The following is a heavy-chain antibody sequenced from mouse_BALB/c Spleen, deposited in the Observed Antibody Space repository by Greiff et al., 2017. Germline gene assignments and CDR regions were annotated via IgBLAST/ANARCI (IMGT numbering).Heavy chain of an antibody. D-gene: IGHD1-1*01. CDR2: ISDGGSYT. CDR1: GFTFSDYY. CDR3: ARLYGSSYAMDY. Sequence: EVKLMESGGGLVKPGGSLKLSCAASGFTFSDYYMYWVRQTPEKRLEWVATISDGGSYTYYPDSVKGRFTISRDNAKNNLYLQMSSLKSEDTAMYYCARLYGSSYAMDYWGQGTSVTVSS. J-gene: IGHJ4*01. V-gene: IGHV5-4*02.